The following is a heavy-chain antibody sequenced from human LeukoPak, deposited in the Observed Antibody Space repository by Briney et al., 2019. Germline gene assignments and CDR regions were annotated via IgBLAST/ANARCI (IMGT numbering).Heavy chain of an antibody. CDR3: ARDFGDDAFDI. D-gene: IGHD2-21*01. J-gene: IGHJ3*02. CDR2: IYYSGST. V-gene: IGHV4-59*01. Sequence: SETLSLTCTVSGGSISSYYWSWIRQPPGKGLEWIGYIYYSGSTNYNPSLKSRVTISVDTSKNQFSLKLSSVTAADTAVYYCARDFGDDAFDIWGQGTMVTVSS. CDR1: GGSISSYY.